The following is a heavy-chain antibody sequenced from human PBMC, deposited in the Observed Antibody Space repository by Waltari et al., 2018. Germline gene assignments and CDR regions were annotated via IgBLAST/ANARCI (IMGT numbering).Heavy chain of an antibody. J-gene: IGHJ4*02. CDR3: ARDGPLQIQSWYSFDY. CDR2: ISYDGRDE. D-gene: IGHD5-18*01. V-gene: IGHV3-30*07. CDR1: GFTFSYYA. Sequence: QVQLVESGGGVVHPGRSLRLSCEASGFTFSYYAMHWVRQAPGKGVEWVAGISYDGRDEYYADSVRGRFTISRDDSKDTVNLQMNSLRPEDTAVYYCARDGPLQIQSWYSFDYWGQGTLVTVSS.